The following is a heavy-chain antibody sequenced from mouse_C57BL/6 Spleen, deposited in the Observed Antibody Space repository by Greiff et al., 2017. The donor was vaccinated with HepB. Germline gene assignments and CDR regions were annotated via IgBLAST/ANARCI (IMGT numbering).Heavy chain of an antibody. J-gene: IGHJ2*01. CDR1: GYAFSSYW. CDR2: IYPGDGDT. CDR3: ARDNGSCLFDY. D-gene: IGHD1-1*01. Sequence: VQLQQSGAELVKPGASVKISCKASGYAFSSYWMNWVKQRPGKGLEWIGQIYPGDGDTNYNGKFKGKATLTADKSSSTAYMQLNSLTSEDSSFYLCARDNGSCLFDYWGQGTTLTVSS. V-gene: IGHV1-80*01.